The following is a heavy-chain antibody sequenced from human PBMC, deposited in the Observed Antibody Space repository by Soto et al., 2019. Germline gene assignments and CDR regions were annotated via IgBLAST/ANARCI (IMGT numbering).Heavy chain of an antibody. Sequence: EVQLVESGGGLVQPGGSLRLSCAASGFTFSSYEMNWVRQAPGKGLEWVSYISSSGSTIYYADSVKGRFTISRDNAKNSLYLQMNSLRAEDTAVYYCAREGRGYDFGCVDYWGQGTLVTVSS. CDR2: ISSSGSTI. V-gene: IGHV3-48*03. CDR1: GFTFSSYE. J-gene: IGHJ4*02. D-gene: IGHD4-17*01. CDR3: AREGRGYDFGCVDY.